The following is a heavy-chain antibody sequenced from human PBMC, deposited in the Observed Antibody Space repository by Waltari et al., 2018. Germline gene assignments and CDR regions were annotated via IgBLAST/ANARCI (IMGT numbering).Heavy chain of an antibody. CDR2: IYYSGST. V-gene: IGHV4-59*08. D-gene: IGHD2-15*01. J-gene: IGHJ4*02. Sequence: QVQLQESGPGLVKPSETLSLTCTVSGGSISSYYWSWIRQPPGKGLEWIGYIYYSGSTNYNPSLKSRVTISVDTSKNQFSLKLSSVTAADTAVYYCAGSDCSGGSCIHFDYWGQGTLVTVSS. CDR1: GGSISSYY. CDR3: AGSDCSGGSCIHFDY.